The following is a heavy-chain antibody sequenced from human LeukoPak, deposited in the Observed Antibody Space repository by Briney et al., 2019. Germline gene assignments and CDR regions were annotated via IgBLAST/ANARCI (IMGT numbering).Heavy chain of an antibody. CDR1: GGTFSSYA. Sequence: GASVKVSCKASGGTFSSYAISWVRQAPGQGLEWMGRIIPILGTANYAQKFQGRVTITADESTSTAYMELSSLRSEDTAVYYCARDLVDTAMWEFDYWGQGTLVTVSS. CDR2: IIPILGTA. J-gene: IGHJ4*02. D-gene: IGHD5-18*01. CDR3: ARDLVDTAMWEFDY. V-gene: IGHV1-69*11.